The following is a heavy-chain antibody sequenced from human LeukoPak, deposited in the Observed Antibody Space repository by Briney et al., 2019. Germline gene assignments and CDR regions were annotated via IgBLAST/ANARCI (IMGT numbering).Heavy chain of an antibody. D-gene: IGHD2-15*01. CDR3: ARLNGSGGYYGYFDL. V-gene: IGHV4-34*01. CDR1: GGSFSGYY. J-gene: IGHJ2*01. Sequence: PSETLSLTCAVYGGSFSGYYWSWIRQPPGKGLEWIGEMNHSGSTNYNPSLKSRVTISVDTSKNQFSLKLSSVTAADTAVYYCARLNGSGGYYGYFDLWGRGTLVTVSS. CDR2: MNHSGST.